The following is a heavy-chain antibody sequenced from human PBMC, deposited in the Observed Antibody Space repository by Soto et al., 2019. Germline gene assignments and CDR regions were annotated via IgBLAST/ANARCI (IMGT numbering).Heavy chain of an antibody. CDR2: IIPILGIA. V-gene: IGHV1-69*02. CDR1: GGTFSSYT. Sequence: SVKVSCKASGGTFSSYTISWVRQAPGQGLEWMGRIIPILGIANYAQKFQGRVTITADKSTSTAYMELSSLTLEDTAVYYCAAVQGGGATFHFWGPGTLVTVSS. D-gene: IGHD1-26*01. CDR3: AAVQGGGATFHF. J-gene: IGHJ4*02.